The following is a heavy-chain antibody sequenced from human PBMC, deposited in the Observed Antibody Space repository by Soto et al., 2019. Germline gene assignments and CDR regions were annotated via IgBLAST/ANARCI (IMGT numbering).Heavy chain of an antibody. CDR3: ARVLLWFGELWS. CDR1: GFTFSSYW. CDR2: INSDGSST. D-gene: IGHD3-10*01. V-gene: IGHV3-74*01. J-gene: IGHJ5*02. Sequence: GGSLRLSCAASGFTFSSYWMHWVRQAPGKGLVWVSRINSDGSSTSYADSMKGRFTISRDNAKNTLYLQMNSLRAEDTAVYYCARVLLWFGELWSWGQGTLVTVSS.